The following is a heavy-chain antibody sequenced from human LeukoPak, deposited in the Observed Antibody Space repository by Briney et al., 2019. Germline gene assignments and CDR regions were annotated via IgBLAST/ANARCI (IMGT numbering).Heavy chain of an antibody. Sequence: GGSLRLSCAASGFTFSNYWMIWVRQAPGKGLEWVGNIKQDGSEKRYADSVRGRFSISRDNAQTSLYLQVNSLRAEDTAVYYCARASDPWLQLTWGQGTLVTVSS. V-gene: IGHV3-7*05. J-gene: IGHJ5*02. CDR2: IKQDGSEK. CDR3: ARASDPWLQLT. CDR1: GFTFSNYW. D-gene: IGHD5-24*01.